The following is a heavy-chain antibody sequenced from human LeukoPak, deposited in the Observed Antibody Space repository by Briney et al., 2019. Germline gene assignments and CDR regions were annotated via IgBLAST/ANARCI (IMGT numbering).Heavy chain of an antibody. Sequence: ASVKVSCKASGYTVTSYGIIWVRQAPGQGLEGMGWISAYNCNTNYAHKLQGRVTMTTDTSTSTAYMELRSLRSDDTAVYYCARVGVLARYYFDYRGQGTMVSVCS. CDR2: ISAYNCNT. J-gene: IGHJ4*02. CDR1: GYTVTSYG. V-gene: IGHV1-18*01. CDR3: ARVGVLARYYFDY. D-gene: IGHD3-10*01.